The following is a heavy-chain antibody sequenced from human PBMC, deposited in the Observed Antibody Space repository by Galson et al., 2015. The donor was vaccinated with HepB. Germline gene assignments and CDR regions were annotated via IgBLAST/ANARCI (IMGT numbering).Heavy chain of an antibody. CDR2: IYTSGST. CDR3: AREQIYDSSGPYLDY. Sequence: TLSLTCTVSGGSISSGSYYWSWIRQPAGKGLEWIGRIYTSGSTNYNPSLKSRVPMSVDTSKNQFSLKLSSVTAADTAVYYCAREQIYDSSGPYLDYWGQGTLVTVSS. J-gene: IGHJ4*02. V-gene: IGHV4-61*02. D-gene: IGHD3-22*01. CDR1: GGSISSGSYY.